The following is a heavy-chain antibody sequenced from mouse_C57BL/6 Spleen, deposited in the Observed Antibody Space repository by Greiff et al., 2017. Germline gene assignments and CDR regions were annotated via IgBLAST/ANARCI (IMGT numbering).Heavy chain of an antibody. J-gene: IGHJ4*01. CDR3: AIGLYYGNYDYAMGY. CDR1: GYTFTSYG. CDR2: IYPRSGST. V-gene: IGHV1-81*01. Sequence: VQLQQSGAELARPGASVKLSCKASGYTFTSYGISWVQQRTGQGLEWIGEIYPRSGSTSYNEKFKGKATLTVDNSSSTAYMELLSLTSEDSAVYFCAIGLYYGNYDYAMGYWGQGPSVTVST. D-gene: IGHD2-1*01.